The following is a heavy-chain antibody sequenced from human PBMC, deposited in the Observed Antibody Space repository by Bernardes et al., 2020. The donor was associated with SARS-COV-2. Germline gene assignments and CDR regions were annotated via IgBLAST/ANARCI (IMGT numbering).Heavy chain of an antibody. Sequence: GSLRLSCAASGFTFSSYEMNWVRQAPGKGLEWVSYISSSGSTIYYADSVKGRFTISRDNAKNSLYLQMNSLRAEDTAVYYCARCRERIAAAVDYWGQGTLVTVSS. V-gene: IGHV3-48*03. CDR3: ARCRERIAAAVDY. CDR2: ISSSGSTI. D-gene: IGHD6-13*01. CDR1: GFTFSSYE. J-gene: IGHJ4*02.